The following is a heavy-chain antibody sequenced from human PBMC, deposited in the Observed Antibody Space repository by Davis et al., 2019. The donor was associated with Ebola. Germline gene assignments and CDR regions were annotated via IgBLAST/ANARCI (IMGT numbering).Heavy chain of an antibody. CDR3: ARLGGHYYDSSGYYSRYYFDY. D-gene: IGHD3-22*01. CDR1: GGSISSYY. J-gene: IGHJ4*02. CDR2: IYYSGTT. V-gene: IGHV4-59*01. Sequence: MPSETLSLTCTVSGGSISSYYWSWIRQPPGKGLEWIGYIYYSGTTNYNPSLKSRVTISVDTSKNQFSLKLSSVTAADTAVYYCARLGGHYYDSSGYYSRYYFDYWGQGTLVTVSS.